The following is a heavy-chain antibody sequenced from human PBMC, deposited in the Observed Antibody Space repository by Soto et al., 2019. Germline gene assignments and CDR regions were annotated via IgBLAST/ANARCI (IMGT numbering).Heavy chain of an antibody. J-gene: IGHJ4*02. V-gene: IGHV4-39*01. CDR3: AKSSIVPRFLISPFDF. D-gene: IGHD6-6*01. Sequence: ASETLSLTCTVSGGSITSSDYYWGWIRQPPGKGLECVGTIYHDGSTHYNPSLKSRVTSSLDTSKNQFSLKLSSVTAADTAVYYCAKSSIVPRFLISPFDFGGQEPLVTVPS. CDR1: GGSITSSDYY. CDR2: IYHDGST.